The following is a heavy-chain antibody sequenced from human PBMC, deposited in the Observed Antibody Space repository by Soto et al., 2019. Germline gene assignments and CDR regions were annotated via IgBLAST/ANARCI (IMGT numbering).Heavy chain of an antibody. D-gene: IGHD3-9*01. CDR2: ISYDGSNK. V-gene: IGHV3-30*18. J-gene: IGHJ4*02. CDR3: AKEYIRYDILTGLDY. CDR1: GFTFSSYG. Sequence: GGSLRLSCAASGFTFSSYGMHWVRQAPGKGLEWVAVISYDGSNKYYADSVKGRFTISRDNSKNTLYLQMNSLRAEDTAVYYCAKEYIRYDILTGLDYWGQGTLVTVSS.